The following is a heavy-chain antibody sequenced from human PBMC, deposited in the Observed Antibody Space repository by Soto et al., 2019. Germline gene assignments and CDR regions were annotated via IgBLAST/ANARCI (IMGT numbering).Heavy chain of an antibody. CDR2: IDITGDT. V-gene: IGHV3-13*01. CDR3: ERGFYGMDV. J-gene: IGHJ6*02. CDR1: GFTFSNHD. Sequence: GGSLRLSCGASGFTFSNHDMHWVRQATGKGLEWVSAIDITGDTFYAGAVKGRFTISREKAKNSLYLQMNSLRAGDTAVYYCERGFYGMDVWGQGTTVTVS.